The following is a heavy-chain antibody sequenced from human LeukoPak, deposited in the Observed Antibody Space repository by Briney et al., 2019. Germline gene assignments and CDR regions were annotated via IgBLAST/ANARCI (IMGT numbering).Heavy chain of an antibody. Sequence: GRSLRLSCAASGFTFSSYGMHWVRQAPGKGLEWVAVIWYDGSNKYYADSVKGRFTISRDNSKNTLYLQMNSLRAEDTAVYYCARDPPYGDYYYYYGMDVWGQGTTVTVSS. CDR3: ARDPPYGDYYYYYGMDV. D-gene: IGHD4-17*01. V-gene: IGHV3-33*01. CDR2: IWYDGSNK. CDR1: GFTFSSYG. J-gene: IGHJ6*02.